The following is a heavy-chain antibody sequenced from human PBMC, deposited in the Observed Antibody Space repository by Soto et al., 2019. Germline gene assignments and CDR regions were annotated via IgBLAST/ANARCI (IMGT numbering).Heavy chain of an antibody. CDR2: ISSGGTTT. Sequence: PGGSLRLSCAASGFTFSNAWINWVRQVPGKGLEWVSVISSGGTTTYYPDSVKGRFTISRDNSKNTLYLQMNSLRAEDTAVYYCAKETLVMVYAPIDYWGQGTLVTVSS. CDR3: AKETLVMVYAPIDY. V-gene: IGHV3-23*01. D-gene: IGHD2-8*01. J-gene: IGHJ4*02. CDR1: GFTFSNAW.